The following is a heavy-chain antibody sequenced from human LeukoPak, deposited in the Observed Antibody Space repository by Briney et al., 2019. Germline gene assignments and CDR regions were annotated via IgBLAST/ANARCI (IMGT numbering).Heavy chain of an antibody. CDR2: MNPNSGNT. D-gene: IGHD3-10*01. CDR1: GYTFTSYD. CDR3: ARKSSTMVRGVMVYYYYYYMDV. Sequence: ASVKVSCKASGYTFTSYDINWARQATGQGLEWMGWMNPNSGNTGYAQKFQGRVTMTRNTSISTAYMELSSLRSEDTAVYYCARKSSTMVRGVMVYYYYYYMDVWGKGTTVTVSS. J-gene: IGHJ6*03. V-gene: IGHV1-8*01.